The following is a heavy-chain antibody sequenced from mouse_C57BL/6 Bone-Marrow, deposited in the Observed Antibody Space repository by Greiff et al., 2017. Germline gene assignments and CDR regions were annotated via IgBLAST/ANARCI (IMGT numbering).Heavy chain of an antibody. Sequence: DVKLVESGGGLVKPGGSLKLSCAASGFTFSSYAMSWVRQTPEKRLEWVATISDGGSYTYYPDNVKGRFTISRDNAKNNLYLQMSHLKSEDTAMYCCATHYYGSFDYWGQGTTLTVSS. J-gene: IGHJ2*01. CDR3: ATHYYGSFDY. CDR1: GFTFSSYA. CDR2: ISDGGSYT. D-gene: IGHD1-1*01. V-gene: IGHV5-4*03.